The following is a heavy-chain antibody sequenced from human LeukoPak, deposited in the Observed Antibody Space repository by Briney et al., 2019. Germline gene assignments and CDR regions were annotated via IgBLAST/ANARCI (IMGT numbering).Heavy chain of an antibody. J-gene: IGHJ3*02. Sequence: KSSQTLSLTCTVSGGSISSGSYYWSWIRQPAGKGLEWIGRIYTSGSTNYNPSLKSRVTISVDTSKNQFSLKLSSVTAADTAVYYCARGKTVPAVRQEGAFDIWGQGTMVTVSS. V-gene: IGHV4-61*02. CDR3: ARGKTVPAVRQEGAFDI. CDR1: GGSISSGSYY. D-gene: IGHD2-2*01. CDR2: IYTSGST.